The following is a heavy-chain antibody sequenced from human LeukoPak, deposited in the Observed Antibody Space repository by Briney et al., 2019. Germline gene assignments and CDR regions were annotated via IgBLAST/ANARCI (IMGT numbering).Heavy chain of an antibody. Sequence: ASVKVSCKASGYTFTSYDINWVRQATGQGLEWMGWMNPNSGNTGYAQKFQGRVTMTRNTSISTAYMELSSLRSEDTAVYYSARGGVLTGYSPYYSYYYMAVWGKGTTVTISS. D-gene: IGHD3-9*01. CDR2: MNPNSGNT. V-gene: IGHV1-8*01. CDR3: ARGGVLTGYSPYYSYYYMAV. J-gene: IGHJ6*03. CDR1: GYTFTSYD.